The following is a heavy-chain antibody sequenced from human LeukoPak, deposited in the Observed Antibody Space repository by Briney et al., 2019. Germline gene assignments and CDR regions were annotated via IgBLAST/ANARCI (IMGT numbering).Heavy chain of an antibody. J-gene: IGHJ4*02. CDR3: TTATVVWGVSAY. V-gene: IGHV3-15*01. D-gene: IGHD3-10*01. Sequence: GGSLRLSCSASGFSVTNGWMSWVRQAPGKGLERVGRIKDRTDGGTTAYAAPVKGRFTISREDSKNTVYLEMNSLKTEDTAVYFCTTATVVWGVSAYWGQGTLVTVSS. CDR1: GFSVTNGW. CDR2: IKDRTDGGTT.